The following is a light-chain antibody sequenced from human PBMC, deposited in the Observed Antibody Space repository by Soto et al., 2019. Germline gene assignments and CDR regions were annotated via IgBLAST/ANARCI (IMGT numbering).Light chain of an antibody. CDR2: DAS. CDR1: QSVSSY. V-gene: IGKV3-11*01. CDR3: QQLNQWPPET. Sequence: ELVLTQSPATLSLSPGERATLSCRSSQSVSSYLAWYQQKPGQAPRLLIYDASNRATGIPARFSGSGSGTDFTLTISSLEPEDLAVYYCQQLNQWPPETVGQGTKVDIK. J-gene: IGKJ1*01.